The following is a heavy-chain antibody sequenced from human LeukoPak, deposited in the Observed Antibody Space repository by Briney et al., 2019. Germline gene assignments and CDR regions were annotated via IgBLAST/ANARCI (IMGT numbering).Heavy chain of an antibody. J-gene: IGHJ4*02. V-gene: IGHV1-2*02. D-gene: IGHD2-8*02. Sequence: GASVKVSCKAPGYAFTGYYMHWVRQAPGQGLEWMGWINPNSGGTNYAQKFQGRVTMTRDTSISTAYMELSRLRSDDTAVYYCAKGLEVESRLDSWGPGTLVTVSS. CDR2: INPNSGGT. CDR3: AKGLEVESRLDS. CDR1: GYAFTGYY.